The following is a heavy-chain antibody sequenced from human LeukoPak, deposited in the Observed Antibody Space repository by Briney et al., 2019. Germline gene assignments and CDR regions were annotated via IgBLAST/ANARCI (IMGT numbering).Heavy chain of an antibody. CDR3: GNSDAFDT. CDR2: ISYDGSNK. V-gene: IGHV3-30*03. Sequence: GGSLRLSCAASGFTFSSYGMHWVRQAPGKGLEWVAVISYDGSNKYYADSVRGRFTISRDNSKNTLYLQMNSLRAEDTAVYYCGNSDAFDTWGQGTMVTVSS. D-gene: IGHD4-23*01. J-gene: IGHJ3*02. CDR1: GFTFSSYG.